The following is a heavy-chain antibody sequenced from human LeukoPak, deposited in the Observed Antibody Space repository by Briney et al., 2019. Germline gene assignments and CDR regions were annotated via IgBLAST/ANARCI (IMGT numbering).Heavy chain of an antibody. D-gene: IGHD2-2*01. J-gene: IGHJ5*02. CDR2: ISAYNGNT. Sequence: ASVKVSCKASGYTFTSYGISWVRQAPGQGLEWMGWISAYNGNTNYAQKLQGRVTMTTDTSTSTAYMELRSLRSDDTAVYYCARAGDIVVVPAARWFDPWGQGTLVTVSS. V-gene: IGHV1-18*01. CDR3: ARAGDIVVVPAARWFDP. CDR1: GYTFTSYG.